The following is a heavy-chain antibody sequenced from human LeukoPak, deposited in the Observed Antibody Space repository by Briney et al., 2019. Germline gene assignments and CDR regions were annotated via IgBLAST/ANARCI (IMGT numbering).Heavy chain of an antibody. J-gene: IGHJ4*02. CDR1: GFTFSSYT. D-gene: IGHD6-13*01. CDR2: ISGSSRHK. V-gene: IGHV3-21*01. CDR3: ARTANSAAGYYIAY. Sequence: GGSLRLSCAASGFTFSSYTMNWVRQAPGKGLEWVSSISGSSRHKYYADSVKGQFTISRDNAKNSLYLQMNSMRAEDTAVYYCARTANSAAGYYIAYWGQGTLVIGFS.